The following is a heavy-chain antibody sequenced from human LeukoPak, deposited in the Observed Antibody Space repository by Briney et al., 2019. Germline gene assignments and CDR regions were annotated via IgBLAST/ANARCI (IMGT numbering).Heavy chain of an antibody. J-gene: IGHJ3*01. CDR2: LNTHNGNT. D-gene: IGHD2-15*01. Sequence: ASVKVSCKASGGTFSSYTISWVRQAPGQGLEWMGWLNTHNGNTNYVQNLQGRFTMTTDTSTRTAYMELRSLRYDDTAVYYCARRSVVVSAAGDDAFDLWGQGTMVTVSS. CDR3: ARRSVVVSAAGDDAFDL. V-gene: IGHV1-18*01. CDR1: GGTFSSYT.